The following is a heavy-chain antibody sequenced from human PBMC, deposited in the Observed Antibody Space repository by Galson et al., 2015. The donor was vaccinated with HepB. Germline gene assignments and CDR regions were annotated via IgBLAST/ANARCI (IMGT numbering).Heavy chain of an antibody. CDR3: ARVESSGWYYGY. J-gene: IGHJ4*02. CDR1: GYTFTSYA. D-gene: IGHD6-19*01. Sequence: SVKVSCKASGYTFTSYAMHWVRQAPGQRLEWMGWINAGNGNTKYSQKFQGRVTITRDTSASTAYMELSSLRSEDTAVYYCARVESSGWYYGYWGQGTLVTVSS. CDR2: INAGNGNT. V-gene: IGHV1-3*01.